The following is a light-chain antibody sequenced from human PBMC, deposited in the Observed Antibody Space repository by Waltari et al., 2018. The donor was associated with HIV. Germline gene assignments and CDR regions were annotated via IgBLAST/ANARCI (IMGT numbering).Light chain of an antibody. Sequence: SSVLTQTPSVSVAPGQTARITCGGDNIGNRRVHWYQQKPGQAAVLVFYDDIDRPSGIPERFSCSRSGNTATLTISRVEVGDEDDYYCQVWDTNSDHCVVGGGTKLTVL. V-gene: IGLV3-21*02. J-gene: IGLJ2*01. CDR2: DDI. CDR1: NIGNRR. CDR3: QVWDTNSDHCV.